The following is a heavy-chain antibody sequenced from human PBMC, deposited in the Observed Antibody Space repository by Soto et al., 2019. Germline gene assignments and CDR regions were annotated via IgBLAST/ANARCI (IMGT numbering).Heavy chain of an antibody. Sequence: EVQLEESGGGLVKPGGSLRLSCAASGFTFSSFSMNWVRQAPGKGLEWVSCISSSSSYIYYADSVKGRFTISTDHAKNSLYLTINSLRDEDTAVYYCARGSGGGQLLWTSTFDSWGQGTLVTVSS. CDR1: GFTFSSFS. CDR2: ISSSSSYI. D-gene: IGHD2-2*01. V-gene: IGHV3-21*01. CDR3: ARGSGGGQLLWTSTFDS. J-gene: IGHJ4*02.